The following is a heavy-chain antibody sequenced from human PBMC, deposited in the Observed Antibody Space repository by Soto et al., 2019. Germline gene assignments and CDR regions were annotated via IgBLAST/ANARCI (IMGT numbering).Heavy chain of an antibody. Sequence: GSLRLSCAASGFTFSSYWMSWVRQPPGKGLEWIGEINHSGSTNYNPSLKSRVSIYVDKSKNQFSLRLSSVAAADTAVYYCARPYYGDYVWAFFYWGQGTLVTVSS. CDR2: INHSGST. J-gene: IGHJ4*02. CDR3: ARPYYGDYVWAFFY. V-gene: IGHV4-34*01. D-gene: IGHD4-17*01. CDR1: GFTFSSYW.